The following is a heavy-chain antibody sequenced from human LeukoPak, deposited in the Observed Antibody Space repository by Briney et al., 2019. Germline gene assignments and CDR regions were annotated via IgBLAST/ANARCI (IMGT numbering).Heavy chain of an antibody. CDR2: IYYSGST. CDR3: ARGGWAVGATTYFDY. Sequence: SETLSLTCTVSGGSISSYYWSWIRQPPGKGLEWIGYIYYSGSTNYNPSLKSRVTISVDTSKNQFSLKLSSVTAADTAVYYCARGGWAVGATTYFDYWGQGTLVTVSS. D-gene: IGHD1-26*01. CDR1: GGSISSYY. J-gene: IGHJ4*02. V-gene: IGHV4-59*01.